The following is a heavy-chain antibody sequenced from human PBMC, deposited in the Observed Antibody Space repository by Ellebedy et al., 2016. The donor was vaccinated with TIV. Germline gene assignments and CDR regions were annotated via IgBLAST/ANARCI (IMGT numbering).Heavy chain of an antibody. Sequence: GESLKISCAASGFTFSSDWMSWVRQDPGQGLEWVANIKQDGREQYYVDSVKGRFTISRDNGKNSLFLEMSSLRAEDTAMYYCARSQYLVFDIFDLWGQGTTVTVSP. V-gene: IGHV3-7*03. CDR2: IKQDGREQ. CDR3: ARSQYLVFDIFDL. J-gene: IGHJ3*01. D-gene: IGHD6-13*01. CDR1: GFTFSSDW.